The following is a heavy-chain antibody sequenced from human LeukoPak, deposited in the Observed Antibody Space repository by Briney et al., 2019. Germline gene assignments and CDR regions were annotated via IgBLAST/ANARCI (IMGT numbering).Heavy chain of an antibody. J-gene: IGHJ6*03. CDR2: IWYDGSNK. Sequence: GGSLRLSCAASGFTFSNYGMHWVRQAPGKGLEWVALIWYDGSNKYYADSVKGRFTISRDNSKNTLYLQMNSLRAEDTAMYHWGNYRGSPWHYMDVWGKGTTVTVS. CDR1: GFTFSNYG. CDR3: GNYRGSPWHYMDV. D-gene: IGHD1-26*01. V-gene: IGHV3-33*06.